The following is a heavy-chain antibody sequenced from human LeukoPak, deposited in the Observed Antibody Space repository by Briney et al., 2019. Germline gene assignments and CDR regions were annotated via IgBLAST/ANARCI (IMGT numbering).Heavy chain of an antibody. CDR2: IYYSGST. Sequence: PSETLSLTCTVSGGSISSSSYYWGWIRQPPGKGLEWIGSIYYSGSTYYNPSLKSRVTISVDTSKNQFSLKLSSVTAADTAVYYCARDLSGGRGIAYCGGDCYSAIDYWGQGTLVTVSS. CDR3: ARDLSGGRGIAYCGGDCYSAIDY. D-gene: IGHD2-21*02. J-gene: IGHJ4*02. CDR1: GGSISSSSYY. V-gene: IGHV4-39*07.